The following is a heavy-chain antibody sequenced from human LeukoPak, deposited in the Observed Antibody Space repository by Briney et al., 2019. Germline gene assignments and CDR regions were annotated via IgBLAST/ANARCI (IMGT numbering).Heavy chain of an antibody. D-gene: IGHD3-22*01. CDR1: GGTFSSYA. J-gene: IGHJ4*02. CDR2: IIPIFGTA. V-gene: IGHV1-69*13. Sequence: ASVKVSCKASGGTFSSYAISWVRQAPGQGLEWMGGIIPIFGTANYAQKFQGRVTITADESTSAAYMELSSLRSEDTAVYYCASRYYDSTAYEDDYWGQGTLVTVSS. CDR3: ASRYYDSTAYEDDY.